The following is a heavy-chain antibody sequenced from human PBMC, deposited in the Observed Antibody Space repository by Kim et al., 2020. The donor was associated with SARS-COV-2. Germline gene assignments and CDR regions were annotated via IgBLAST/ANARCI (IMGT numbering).Heavy chain of an antibody. CDR3: ARRGGVVAPFDY. J-gene: IGHJ4*02. D-gene: IGHD2-15*01. Sequence: SETLSLTCTVSGGSISSSSYYWGWIRQPPGKGLEWIGSIYYSGSTYYNPSLKSRVTISVDTSKNQFSLKLSSVTAADTAVYYCARRGGVVAPFDYWGQGT. V-gene: IGHV4-39*01. CDR1: GGSISSSSYY. CDR2: IYYSGST.